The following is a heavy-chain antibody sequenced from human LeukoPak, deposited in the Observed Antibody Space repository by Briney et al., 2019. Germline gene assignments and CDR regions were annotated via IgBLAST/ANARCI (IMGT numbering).Heavy chain of an antibody. D-gene: IGHD3/OR15-3a*01. V-gene: IGHV3-30*18. Sequence: GGSLRLSCAASGFTFTNYGMHWVRQAPGKGLEWVAVISYDGSNKYYADSVQGRFTISRDNSTNTLYLQMNSLRAEDAAVYYCAKEDLAGFSFDYWGQGTLLTVSS. CDR1: GFTFTNYG. CDR3: AKEDLAGFSFDY. J-gene: IGHJ4*02. CDR2: ISYDGSNK.